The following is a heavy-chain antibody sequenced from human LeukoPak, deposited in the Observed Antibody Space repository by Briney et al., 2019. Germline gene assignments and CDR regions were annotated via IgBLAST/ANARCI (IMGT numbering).Heavy chain of an antibody. CDR2: IYPGDSDT. J-gene: IGHJ3*02. CDR1: GYSFTGYW. V-gene: IGHV5-51*03. CDR3: ASTITIFGVVLKDAFDI. D-gene: IGHD3-3*01. Sequence: GESLKISCKGSGYSFTGYWIGWVRQMPGKGLEWMGIIYPGDSDTRYSPSFQGQVTISADKSISTAYLQWSSLKASDTAMYYCASTITIFGVVLKDAFDIWSQGTMVTVSS.